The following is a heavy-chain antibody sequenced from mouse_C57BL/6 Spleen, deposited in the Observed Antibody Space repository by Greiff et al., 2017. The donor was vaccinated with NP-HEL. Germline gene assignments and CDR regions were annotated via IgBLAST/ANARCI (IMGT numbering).Heavy chain of an antibody. V-gene: IGHV1-69*01. D-gene: IGHD1-1*01. CDR2: IDPSDSYT. CDR3: ARPITTVVATDYAMDY. Sequence: QVQLQQPGAELVMPGASVKLSCKASGYTFTSYWMHWVKQRPGQGLEWIGEIDPSDSYTNYNQKFKGKSTLTVDKSSSTAYMQLSSLTSEDSAVYYCARPITTVVATDYAMDYWGQGTSVTVSS. J-gene: IGHJ4*01. CDR1: GYTFTSYW.